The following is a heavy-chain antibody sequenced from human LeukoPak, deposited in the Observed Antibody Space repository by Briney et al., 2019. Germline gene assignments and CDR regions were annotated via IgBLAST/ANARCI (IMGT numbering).Heavy chain of an antibody. J-gene: IGHJ6*03. CDR3: ARGYSSGWYGYYYYYYMDV. CDR1: GYTFTGYY. CDR2: MNPNSGNT. D-gene: IGHD6-19*01. Sequence: ASVKVSCKASGYTFTGYYMHWVRQAPGQGLEWMGWMNPNSGNTGYAQKFQGRVTITGNTSISTAYMELSSLRSEDTAVYYCARGYSSGWYGYYYYYYMDVWGKGTTVTVSS. V-gene: IGHV1-8*03.